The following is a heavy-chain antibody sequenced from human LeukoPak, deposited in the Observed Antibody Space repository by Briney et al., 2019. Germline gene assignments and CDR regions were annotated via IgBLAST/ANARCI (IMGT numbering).Heavy chain of an antibody. CDR2: IYTSGST. D-gene: IGHD2-2*01. CDR1: GGSISSYY. Sequence: PSETLSLTCTVSGGSISSYYWSWIRQPAGKGLEWIGRIYTSGSTNYNPSLKSRVTMSVDTSKNQFSLKLSSVTAADTAVYYCARAMGKEYQLLWDYYYYYYMDVWGKGTTVTVSS. CDR3: ARAMGKEYQLLWDYYYYYYMDV. J-gene: IGHJ6*03. V-gene: IGHV4-4*07.